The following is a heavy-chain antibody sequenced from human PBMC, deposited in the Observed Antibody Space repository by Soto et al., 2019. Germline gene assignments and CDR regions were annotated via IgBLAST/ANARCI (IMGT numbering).Heavy chain of an antibody. D-gene: IGHD3-16*02. CDR3: ARIRMVGSVGWGSYRQHYVEH. J-gene: IGHJ4*02. CDR1: GGSFSGYS. Sequence: SATLSHTCAVYGGSFSGYSWPWIRQPPGKGLEWIGEINHSGSTKYNPSLESRVTISLDTSKNHFSLKLSSVTAADTAVYYCARIRMVGSVGWGSYRQHYVEHWGKGTLVTVS. CDR2: INHSGST. V-gene: IGHV4-34*01.